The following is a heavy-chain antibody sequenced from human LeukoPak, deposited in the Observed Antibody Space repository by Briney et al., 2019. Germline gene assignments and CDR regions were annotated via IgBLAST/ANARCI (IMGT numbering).Heavy chain of an antibody. CDR1: GGSISNYY. CDR2: IYSSGTT. Sequence: PSETLSLTCTVSGGSISNYYWSWIRQPAGKGLEWIGRIYSSGTTIYNPSLKSRVTMSVGTSKNQFSLKLSSVTAADTAVYFCASGSSGYDPWGQGTLVTVSS. J-gene: IGHJ5*02. D-gene: IGHD5-12*01. V-gene: IGHV4-4*07. CDR3: ASGSSGYDP.